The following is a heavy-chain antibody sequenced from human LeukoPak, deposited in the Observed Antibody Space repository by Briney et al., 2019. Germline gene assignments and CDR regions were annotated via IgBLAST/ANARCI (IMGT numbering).Heavy chain of an antibody. CDR1: GFSFGNYA. CDR2: ISSSSSYI. CDR3: ARAARSGPGPSWFDP. J-gene: IGHJ5*02. V-gene: IGHV3-21*01. Sequence: PGGSLRLSCAASGFSFGNYAMSWVRQAPGKGLEWVSSISSSSSYIYYADSVKGRFTISRDDAKNSLYLQMNSLRAEDTAVYYCARAARSGPGPSWFDPWGQGTLVTVSS.